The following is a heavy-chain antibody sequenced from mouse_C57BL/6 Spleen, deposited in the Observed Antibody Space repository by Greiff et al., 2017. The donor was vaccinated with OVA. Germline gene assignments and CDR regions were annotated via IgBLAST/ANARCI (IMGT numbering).Heavy chain of an antibody. J-gene: IGHJ2*01. CDR1: GYTFTSYW. V-gene: IGHV1-50*01. D-gene: IGHD2-2*01. Sequence: VQLQQPGAELVKPGASVKLSCKASGYTFTSYWMQWVKQRPGQGLEWIGEIDPSDSYTNYNQKFKGKATLTVDTSSSTAYMQLSSLTSEDSAVYYCARGGYDYFDYWGQGTTLTVSS. CDR2: IDPSDSYT. CDR3: ARGGYDYFDY.